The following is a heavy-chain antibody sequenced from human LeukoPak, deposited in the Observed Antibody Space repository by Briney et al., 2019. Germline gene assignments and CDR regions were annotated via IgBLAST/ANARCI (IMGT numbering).Heavy chain of an antibody. J-gene: IGHJ4*02. CDR1: GLTFPTSG. CDR3: ATETNGRHYDY. V-gene: IGHV3-21*06. Sequence: GGSLRLSCTASGLTFPTSGFNWVRQAPGKGLEWVASIGPTGSDRYHADSIKGRFTISRDNANNFLYLQMNSLRAEDTAVYYCATETNGRHYDYWGQGALLTVSS. CDR2: IGPTGSDR. D-gene: IGHD1-14*01.